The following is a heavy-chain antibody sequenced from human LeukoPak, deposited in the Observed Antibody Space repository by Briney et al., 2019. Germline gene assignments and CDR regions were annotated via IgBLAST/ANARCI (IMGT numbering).Heavy chain of an antibody. CDR1: GYTFTGYY. Sequence: ASVKVSCKASGYTFTGYYMHWVRQAPGQGLEWMGWINPNSGGTSYAQKFQGRVTMTRDTSISTAYMELSRLRSDDTAVYYCASARGPPYDSSDYYFDYWGQGTLVTVSS. V-gene: IGHV1-2*02. D-gene: IGHD3-22*01. J-gene: IGHJ4*02. CDR3: ASARGPPYDSSDYYFDY. CDR2: INPNSGGT.